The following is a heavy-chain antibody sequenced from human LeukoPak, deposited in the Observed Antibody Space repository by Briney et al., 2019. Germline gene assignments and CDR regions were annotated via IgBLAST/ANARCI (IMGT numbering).Heavy chain of an antibody. Sequence: SETLSLTCTVSGGSISSGDHYWSWIRQPAGKGLEYLGRISSTGSTNYNPSLRSRVTISADTSKNHFSLKLTSVTAADTAVYYCARDQTYSGSGIYTYFDYWGQGILVTVSS. D-gene: IGHD3-10*01. V-gene: IGHV4-61*02. CDR1: GGSISSGDHY. CDR2: ISSTGST. CDR3: ARDQTYSGSGIYTYFDY. J-gene: IGHJ4*02.